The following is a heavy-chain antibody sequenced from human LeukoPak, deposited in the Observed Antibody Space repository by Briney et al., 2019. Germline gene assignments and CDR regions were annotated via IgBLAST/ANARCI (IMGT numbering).Heavy chain of an antibody. CDR3: ARRIVEQTPATPDNWFDP. CDR1: GDSVSSNSAA. D-gene: IGHD2-15*01. V-gene: IGHV6-1*01. Sequence: SQTLSLTCAISGDSVSSNSAAWNWIRQSPSRGLEWLGRTYYRSKWYNDYAVSVKSRITINPDTSKNQFSLQLNSVTPEDTAVYYCARRIVEQTPATPDNWFDPWGQGTLVTVSS. CDR2: TYYRSKWYN. J-gene: IGHJ5*02.